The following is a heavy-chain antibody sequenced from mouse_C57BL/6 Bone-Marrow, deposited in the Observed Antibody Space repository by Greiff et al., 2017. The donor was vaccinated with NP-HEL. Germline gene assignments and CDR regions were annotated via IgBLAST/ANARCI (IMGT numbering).Heavy chain of an antibody. J-gene: IGHJ3*01. CDR3: ARKVYYYGSSSAWFAY. Sequence: VQLQQSGPELVKPGASVKISCKASGYTFTDYYINWVKQRPGQGLEWIGWIFPGSGSTYYNEKFKGKATLTVDKSSSTAYMLLSSLTSEDSAVYFCARKVYYYGSSSAWFAYWGQGTLVTVSA. CDR1: GYTFTDYY. CDR2: IFPGSGST. V-gene: IGHV1-75*01. D-gene: IGHD1-1*01.